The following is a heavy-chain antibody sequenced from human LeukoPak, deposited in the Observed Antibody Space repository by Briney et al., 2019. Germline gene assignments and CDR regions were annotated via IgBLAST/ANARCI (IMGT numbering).Heavy chain of an antibody. J-gene: IGHJ3*02. V-gene: IGHV1-2*02. CDR2: INPNSGGT. D-gene: IGHD4/OR15-4a*01. CDR3: ARDGPLWRWHAFDI. Sequence: VASVKVSCKASGYTFTGYYMHWVRQAPGQGLEWMGWINPNSGGTNYAQKFQGRVTMTRDTSISTAYMELSRLRSDDTAVYYCARDGPLWRWHAFDIWGQGTMVTVSS. CDR1: GYTFTGYY.